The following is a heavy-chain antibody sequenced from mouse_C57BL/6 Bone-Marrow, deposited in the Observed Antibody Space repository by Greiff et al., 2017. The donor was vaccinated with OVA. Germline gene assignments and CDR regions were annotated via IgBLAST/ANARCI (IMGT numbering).Heavy chain of an antibody. CDR2: IDPENGDT. CDR3: TAHYGSSYGGSYYYAMDY. J-gene: IGHJ4*01. CDR1: GFNIKDDY. V-gene: IGHV14-4*01. D-gene: IGHD1-1*01. Sequence: VQLKESGAELVRPGASVKLSCTASGFNIKDDYMHWVKQRPEQGLEWIGWIDPENGDTEYASKFQGKAPITADTSSNTAYLQLRSLPSEDTAVYYCTAHYGSSYGGSYYYAMDYWGQGTSVTVSS.